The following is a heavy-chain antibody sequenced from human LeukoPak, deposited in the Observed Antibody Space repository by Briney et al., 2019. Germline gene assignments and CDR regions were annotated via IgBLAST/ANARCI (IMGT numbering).Heavy chain of an antibody. CDR2: ISSSSSYI. D-gene: IGHD3-9*01. Sequence: GGSLRLSCAASGFTFSSYSMNWVRQAPGKGLEWVSSISSSSSYIYYAASVKGRFTISRDNAKNSLYLQMNSLRAEDTAVYYCARSGYYDILTGYWEFDYWGQGTLVTVSS. CDR3: ARSGYYDILTGYWEFDY. V-gene: IGHV3-21*01. J-gene: IGHJ4*02. CDR1: GFTFSSYS.